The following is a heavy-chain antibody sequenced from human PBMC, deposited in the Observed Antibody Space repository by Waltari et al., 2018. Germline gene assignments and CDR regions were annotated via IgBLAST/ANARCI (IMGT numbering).Heavy chain of an antibody. CDR2: INPSGGWT. D-gene: IGHD2-15*01. Sequence: QVQLVQSGAEVQKSGASVTLSCKTSGYTFTNYYIHWVRQAPGQGLEWMGIINPSGGWTKYAQKFQGRVTMTGDTATRTVYMELSSLRSVDTAVYYCGRDDIHAEGSADFDYWGQGTLVTVSS. V-gene: IGHV1-46*01. J-gene: IGHJ4*02. CDR3: GRDDIHAEGSADFDY. CDR1: GYTFTNYY.